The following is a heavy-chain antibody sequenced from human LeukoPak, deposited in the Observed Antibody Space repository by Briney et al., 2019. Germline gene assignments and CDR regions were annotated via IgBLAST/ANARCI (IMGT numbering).Heavy chain of an antibody. CDR3: ARPYSGRYFDY. V-gene: IGHV5-51*01. CDR1: GYGFTSSW. Sequence: GESLKISCKGSGYGFTSSWIGWVRQMPGKGLEWMGIIYPSDSDTRYSPSFQGQVTISADKSISTAYLQWSSLKASDTAMYYCARPYSGRYFDYWGQGTLVTVSS. D-gene: IGHD1-26*01. CDR2: IYPSDSDT. J-gene: IGHJ4*02.